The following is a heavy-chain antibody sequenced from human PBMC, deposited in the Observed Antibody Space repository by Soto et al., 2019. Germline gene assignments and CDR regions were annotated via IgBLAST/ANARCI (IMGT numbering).Heavy chain of an antibody. J-gene: IGHJ5*02. Sequence: EVQLVESGGGLVQPGRSLRLSCAASGFIFDDYAMYWVRQPPGKGLEWVSGINWNSGSIVYADSVKGRFTISRDNANNPLYLQMNSLRVEDTALYYCVKDVDYYFSGWLDPWGQGTLVTVAA. CDR1: GFIFDDYA. D-gene: IGHD3-3*01. CDR2: INWNSGSI. V-gene: IGHV3-9*01. CDR3: VKDVDYYFSGWLDP.